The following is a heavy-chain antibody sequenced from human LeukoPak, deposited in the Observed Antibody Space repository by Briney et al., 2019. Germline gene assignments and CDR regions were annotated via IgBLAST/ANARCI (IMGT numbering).Heavy chain of an antibody. J-gene: IGHJ4*02. D-gene: IGHD6-19*01. CDR1: GLTFSNYA. CDR2: ISGSGSST. Sequence: PGGSLRLSCAASGLTFSNYAMSWVRQAPGKGLEWVSAISGSGSSTYHADSVKGRFSISRDNAKNSLYLQLNSLKTEDTAVYYCVTEVIIAVTGNDYWGQGSLVTVSS. V-gene: IGHV3-23*01. CDR3: VTEVIIAVTGNDY.